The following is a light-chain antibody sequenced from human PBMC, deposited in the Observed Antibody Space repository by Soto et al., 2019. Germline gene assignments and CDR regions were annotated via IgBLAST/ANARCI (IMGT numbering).Light chain of an antibody. J-gene: IGKJ1*01. CDR2: GAS. CDR3: QHYVRSPST. V-gene: IGKV3-20*01. Sequence: QSSCRTCWLSEERKSVAWGVSKRSTSSYLAWYQQKPGQAPRLLIYGASSRVTGVPDSLSGSGAGTEFTLTISRLEPEEVAVYDCQHYVRSPSTFGRGTKVDI. CDR1: KRSTSSY.